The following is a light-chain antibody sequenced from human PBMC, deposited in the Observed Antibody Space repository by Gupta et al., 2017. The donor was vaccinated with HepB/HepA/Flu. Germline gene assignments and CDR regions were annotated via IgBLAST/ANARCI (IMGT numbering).Light chain of an antibody. V-gene: IGLV2-11*01. CDR3: CSYAGSYTFVV. CDR2: DVS. CDR1: SSDVGGYNY. J-gene: IGLJ2*01. Sequence: QSALTQPRSVSRSPGQSVTLSCTGTSSDVGGYNYVSWYQQHPGKAPKLMIYDVSKRPSGVPDRFSGSKSGNTASLTISGLQAEDEADYYCCSYAGSYTFVVFGGGTKLTVL.